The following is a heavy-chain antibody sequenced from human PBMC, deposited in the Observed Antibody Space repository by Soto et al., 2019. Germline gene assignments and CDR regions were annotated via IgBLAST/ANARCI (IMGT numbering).Heavy chain of an antibody. CDR1: GFTFSSYV. D-gene: IGHD2-2*01. CDR2: ISYDGSNK. J-gene: IGHJ6*02. V-gene: IGHV3-30*18. Sequence: GGSLRLSCAASGFTFSSYVMHWVRQAPGKGLEWVAVISYDGSNKYYADSVKGRFTISRDNSKNTLYLQMNSLRAEDTAVYYCAKDRYCSSTSCYNYYYYGMDVWGQGTTVTVSS. CDR3: AKDRYCSSTSCYNYYYYGMDV.